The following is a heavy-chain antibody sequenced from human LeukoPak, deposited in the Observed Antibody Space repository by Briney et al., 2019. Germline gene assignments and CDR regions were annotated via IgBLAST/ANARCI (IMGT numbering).Heavy chain of an antibody. Sequence: GGSLRLSCAASRFTFSSYWMHWVCQALGKGLVWVSRINSDGSSTSYADSVKGRFTISRDNAENTLYLQMNSLRAEDTAVYYCASGSTDYWGQGSLVTVSS. V-gene: IGHV3-74*01. D-gene: IGHD1-26*01. CDR3: ASGSTDY. CDR1: RFTFSSYW. J-gene: IGHJ4*02. CDR2: INSDGSST.